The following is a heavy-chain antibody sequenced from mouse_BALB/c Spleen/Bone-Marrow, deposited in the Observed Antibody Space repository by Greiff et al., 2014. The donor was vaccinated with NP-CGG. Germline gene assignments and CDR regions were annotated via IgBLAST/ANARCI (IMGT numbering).Heavy chain of an antibody. J-gene: IGHJ1*01. CDR3: ARSYRFWYFDV. Sequence: QVQLQQSGSVLVRPGASVKLSCKASGYTFTSSWMHCAKQRPGQGLEWIGDIHPNSGNTNYNEKFRGKATLTVDTSSNTAYVDLSSLTSEDSAVYYCARSYRFWYFDVWGAGTTVTVSS. CDR2: IHPNSGNT. D-gene: IGHD2-14*01. V-gene: IGHV1S130*01. CDR1: GYTFTSSW.